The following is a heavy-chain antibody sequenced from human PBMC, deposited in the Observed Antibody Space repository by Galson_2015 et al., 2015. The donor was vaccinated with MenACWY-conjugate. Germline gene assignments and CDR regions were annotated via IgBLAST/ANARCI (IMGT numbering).Heavy chain of an antibody. V-gene: IGHV4-34*01. CDR3: ARRVRIVVVPAARGYFDY. D-gene: IGHD2-2*01. CDR1: GGSFSGYY. J-gene: IGHJ4*02. Sequence: ETLSLTCAVYGGSFSGYYWSWLRQPPGKGLEWIGEINHSGSTNYSPSLKSRVTISVDTSKNQFSLKLSSVTAADTAVYYCARRVRIVVVPAARGYFDYWGQGTLVTVSS. CDR2: INHSGST.